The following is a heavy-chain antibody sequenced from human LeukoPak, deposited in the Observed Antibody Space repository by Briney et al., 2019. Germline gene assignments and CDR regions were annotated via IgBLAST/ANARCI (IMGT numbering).Heavy chain of an antibody. CDR3: AKAVKGYSYGDDAFDI. J-gene: IGHJ3*02. Sequence: GGSLRLSCAASGFTFSSYWMSWVRQAPGKGLEWVANIKQDGSEKYYVDSVKGRFTISRDNAKNSLYLQMNSLRAEDTAVYYCAKAVKGYSYGDDAFDIWGQGTIVIVSS. CDR1: GFTFSSYW. CDR2: IKQDGSEK. D-gene: IGHD5-18*01. V-gene: IGHV3-7*01.